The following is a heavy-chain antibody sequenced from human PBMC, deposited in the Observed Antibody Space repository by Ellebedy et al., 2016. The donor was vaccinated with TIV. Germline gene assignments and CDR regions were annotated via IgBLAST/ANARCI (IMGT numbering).Heavy chain of an antibody. CDR1: GFTFSTYA. V-gene: IGHV3-64D*09. CDR3: VKGIATSGWTYYFHY. D-gene: IGHD6-19*01. Sequence: GESLKISCSGSGFTFSTYAMHWVRQAPGKGLEYVSAIRGNGGSTFYADSVKGRFTISRDNSQNSLYLQMSSLRAEDTAVYYCVKGIATSGWTYYFHYWGQGTLVTVSS. CDR2: IRGNGGST. J-gene: IGHJ4*02.